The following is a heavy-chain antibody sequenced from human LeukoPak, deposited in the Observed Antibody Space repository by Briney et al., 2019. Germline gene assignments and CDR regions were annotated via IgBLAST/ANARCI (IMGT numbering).Heavy chain of an antibody. Sequence: GGSLRLSCAASGFTFASYGMSWVRQAPGKGLEWVSFITTNGGRTSYADSVEGRFTISRDNPTNTLYMQMNSLRDEDTAVYYCAIMHGYYDGTSYWVQWGQGTLVTVSS. V-gene: IGHV3-23*01. J-gene: IGHJ1*01. CDR1: GFTFASYG. D-gene: IGHD3-3*01. CDR3: AIMHGYYDGTSYWVQ. CDR2: ITTNGGRT.